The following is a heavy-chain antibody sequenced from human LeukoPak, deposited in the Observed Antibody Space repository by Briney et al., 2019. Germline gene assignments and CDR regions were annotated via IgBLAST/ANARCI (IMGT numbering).Heavy chain of an antibody. V-gene: IGHV4-30-4*08. CDR3: DRALRVGPEGLNWFDP. J-gene: IGHJ5*02. D-gene: IGHD1-14*01. CDR2: IYCSGST. CDR1: GGSISSGDYY. Sequence: SQTLSLTCTVSGGSISSGDYYWSWIRQPPGKGLEWIGYIYCSGSTYYNPSLKSRVTISVHTSKNQFSRKLRSVTGADTGVYFCDRALRVGPEGLNWFDPWGQGTLVTVSS.